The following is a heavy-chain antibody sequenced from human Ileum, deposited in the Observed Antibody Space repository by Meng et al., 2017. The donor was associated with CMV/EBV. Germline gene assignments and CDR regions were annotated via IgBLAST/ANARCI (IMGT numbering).Heavy chain of an antibody. V-gene: IGHV3-15*01. Sequence: SGFNFRNDWMSWVRRAPGRGLDWIGRIKTENDGGTRDYAIPVEGRFTISRDDSTNTLFLQMNSLKTEDTGVYYCARGGPLGSYFDYWGQGALVTVSS. J-gene: IGHJ4*02. CDR1: GFNFRNDW. CDR3: ARGGPLGSYFDY. D-gene: IGHD1-26*01. CDR2: IKTENDGGTR.